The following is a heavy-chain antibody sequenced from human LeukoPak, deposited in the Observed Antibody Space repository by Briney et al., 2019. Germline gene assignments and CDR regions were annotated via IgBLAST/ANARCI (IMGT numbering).Heavy chain of an antibody. D-gene: IGHD5-24*01. CDR2: ISGGGGST. CDR3: AREDGYNDY. CDR1: GFTFSSFA. J-gene: IGHJ4*02. Sequence: GGSLRLSCAASGFTFSSFAMSWVRQAPGKGLECVSTISGGGGSTYNADSVKGRFTISRDNSKNTLYLQMNSLRPEDTAVYYCAREDGYNDYWGQGTLVTVYS. V-gene: IGHV3-23*01.